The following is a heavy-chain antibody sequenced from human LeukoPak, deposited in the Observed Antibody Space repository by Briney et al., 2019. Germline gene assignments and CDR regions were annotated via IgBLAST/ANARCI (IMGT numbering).Heavy chain of an antibody. V-gene: IGHV3-13*01. CDR3: ARDEIPGDDNWYFDL. CDR2: IGTAGET. J-gene: IGHJ2*01. D-gene: IGHD7-27*01. Sequence: GGSLRLSCAASGFTLRGHDMHWVRQTPGKGLEWVSAIGTAGETYYPGSLEDRFTISRENAKNFLYPQMNSLGAGDTAVHYCARDEIPGDDNWYFDLWGRGTLVTVSS. CDR1: GFTLRGHD.